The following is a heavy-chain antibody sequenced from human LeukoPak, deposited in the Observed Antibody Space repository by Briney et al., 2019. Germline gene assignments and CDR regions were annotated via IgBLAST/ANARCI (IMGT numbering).Heavy chain of an antibody. CDR2: INPNSGGT. V-gene: IGHV1-2*02. CDR3: ARDSVAGASYYYMDV. Sequence: ASVKVSCKASGYTFTGYYMHWVRQAPGQGLEWMGWINPNSGGTSYAQKFQGRVTMTRDTSISTAYMELSRLRSDDTAVYYCARDSVAGASYYYMDVWGKGTTVTVSS. D-gene: IGHD6-19*01. CDR1: GYTFTGYY. J-gene: IGHJ6*03.